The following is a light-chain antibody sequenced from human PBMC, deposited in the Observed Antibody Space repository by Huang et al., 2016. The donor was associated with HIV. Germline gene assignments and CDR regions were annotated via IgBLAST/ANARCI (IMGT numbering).Light chain of an antibody. V-gene: IGKV3-11*01. J-gene: IGKJ2*01. CDR1: QSVSTD. CDR2: GAS. CDR3: QQRKDWPPLT. Sequence: EIVLTQSPATLSLSPGKRATLSCRASQSVSTDLAWYQQKPGQAPRLLIYGASNRATGIPARFSGSGSGTEFTLTISSLESEDFAVYYCQQRKDWPPLTFGQGTKLEIK.